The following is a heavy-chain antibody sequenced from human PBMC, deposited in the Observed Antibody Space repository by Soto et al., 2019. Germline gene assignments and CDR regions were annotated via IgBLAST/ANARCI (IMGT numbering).Heavy chain of an antibody. D-gene: IGHD4-17*01. J-gene: IGHJ4*02. CDR3: AKDPGDYGYYFDY. CDR2: ISGSGGST. Sequence: EVQLLESGGGLVQPGGSLRLSGAASGFTFGGYAMGWVRQPQGRGLEWVSAISGSGGSTYYADSVKGRFTISRDNSKNTLYLQMNSLRAEDTAVYYCAKDPGDYGYYFDYWGQGTLVTVSS. CDR1: GFTFGGYA. V-gene: IGHV3-23*01.